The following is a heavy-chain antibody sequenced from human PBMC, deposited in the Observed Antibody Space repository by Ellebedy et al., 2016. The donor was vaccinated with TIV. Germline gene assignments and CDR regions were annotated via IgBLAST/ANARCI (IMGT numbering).Heavy chain of an antibody. V-gene: IGHV1-3*01. Sequence: AASVKVSCKASGYYFTHYTIHWARQAPGQSLEWMGWINCANGYTHYSQKLQGRITTSMDASASTAYMELSSLTSEDTAVYYCAREAGSSGFDIWGQGTKVTASS. D-gene: IGHD2-15*01. CDR3: AREAGSSGFDI. J-gene: IGHJ3*02. CDR1: GYYFTHYT. CDR2: INCANGYT.